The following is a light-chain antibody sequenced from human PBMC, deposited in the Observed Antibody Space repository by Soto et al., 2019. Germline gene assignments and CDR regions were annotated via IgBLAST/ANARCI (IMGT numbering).Light chain of an antibody. J-gene: IGKJ1*01. Sequence: DIQMTQSPSTLSASVGDRVTITCRASQSISRWLAWYQQKPGKAPNLLIYKASSFESGVPSRFSGSGSGTAFTLPISSLQPDDFATYYCQQYNGHSPWTFGQGTKVEIK. CDR3: QQYNGHSPWT. CDR1: QSISRW. CDR2: KAS. V-gene: IGKV1-5*03.